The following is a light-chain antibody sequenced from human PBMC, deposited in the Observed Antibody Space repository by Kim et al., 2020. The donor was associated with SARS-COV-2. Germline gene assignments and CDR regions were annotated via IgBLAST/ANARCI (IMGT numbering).Light chain of an antibody. CDR2: AAS. CDR1: QGISNY. Sequence: ASGGDRVTLTWRASQGISNYLAWYQQKPGKVPKLLIYAASALQTGIPSRFSGSGSGTDFTLTITSLQPEDVAVYYCQQCQGAPWTFGRGTKVDIK. V-gene: IGKV1-27*01. CDR3: QQCQGAPWT. J-gene: IGKJ1*01.